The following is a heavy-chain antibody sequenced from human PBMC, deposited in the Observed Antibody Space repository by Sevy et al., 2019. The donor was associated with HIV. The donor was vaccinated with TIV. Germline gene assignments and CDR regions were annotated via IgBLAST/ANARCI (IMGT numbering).Heavy chain of an antibody. CDR3: AREGCTKPHDY. D-gene: IGHD2-8*01. CDR2: LSFGCGEI. V-gene: IGHV3-23*01. CDR1: GFTFSKYS. Sequence: GGSLRLSCPASGFTFSKYSMSWVRQPPGKGLEWVSTLSFGCGEINYADSVKGRFTISRDNSKSSVYLQMNNLRPDDTAVYYCAREGCTKPHDYWGQGTLVTVSS. J-gene: IGHJ4*02.